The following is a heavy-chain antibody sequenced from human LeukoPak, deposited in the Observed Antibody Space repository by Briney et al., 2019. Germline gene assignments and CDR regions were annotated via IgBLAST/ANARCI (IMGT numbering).Heavy chain of an antibody. CDR2: ISNTGSVI. CDR3: AKQGGYYGSGREYYFDY. D-gene: IGHD3-10*01. CDR1: GSTFSSHT. J-gene: IGHJ4*02. Sequence: GGSLRLSCAASGSTFSSHTMNWVRQAPGKGLEWISYISNTGSVIYYADSVKGRFTISRDNAKNSLYLQMNSLRAEDTAVYYCAKQGGYYGSGREYYFDYWGQGTLVTVSS. V-gene: IGHV3-48*04.